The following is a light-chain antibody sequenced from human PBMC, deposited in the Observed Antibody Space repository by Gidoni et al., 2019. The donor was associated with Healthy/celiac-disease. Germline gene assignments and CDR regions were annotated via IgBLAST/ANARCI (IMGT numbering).Light chain of an antibody. V-gene: IGKV3-20*01. CDR2: GAS. J-gene: IGKJ1*01. CDR3: QQYGSSPRT. Sequence: EIVLKQYPGTLSLSPGERATLSCRASQSVSSSYLAWYQQKPGQAPRLLIYGASSRATGIPDRFSGSGSGTDFTLTISRLEPEDFAVYYCQQYGSSPRTFGQXTKVEIK. CDR1: QSVSSSY.